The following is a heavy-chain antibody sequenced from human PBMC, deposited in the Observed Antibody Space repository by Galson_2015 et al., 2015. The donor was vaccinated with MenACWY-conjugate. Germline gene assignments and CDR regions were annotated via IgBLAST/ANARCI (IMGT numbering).Heavy chain of an antibody. D-gene: IGHD3-10*01. V-gene: IGHV3-48*02. CDR2: FSTTSRSI. J-gene: IGHJ4*02. CDR3: AGDRSGTYLLDY. CDR1: GFSFSTFT. Sequence: SLRLSCAGSGFSFSTFTMNWVRQAPGKGLEWISYFSTTSRSIYYADSVKGRFTISRDDAESSLFLQMNSLRDEDTAVYYCAGDRSGTYLLDYWGQGTLVTVSS.